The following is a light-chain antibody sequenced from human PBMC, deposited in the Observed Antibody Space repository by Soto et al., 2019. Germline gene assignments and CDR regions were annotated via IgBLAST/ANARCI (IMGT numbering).Light chain of an antibody. V-gene: IGKV3-15*01. Sequence: EIVLTQSPATLSFSPGEIATLSVRASQSISSYLAWYQQKPGQAPRLLIYDASTRATGIPARFSGSGSGTEFTLTISSLQSEDFAVYYCQQYNNWPRTFGQGTKVDIK. CDR3: QQYNNWPRT. CDR1: QSISSY. CDR2: DAS. J-gene: IGKJ1*01.